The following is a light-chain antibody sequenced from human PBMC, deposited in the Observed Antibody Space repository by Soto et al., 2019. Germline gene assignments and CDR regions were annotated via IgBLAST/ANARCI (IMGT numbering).Light chain of an antibody. CDR2: KAS. CDR3: QQYNSYLSGWT. V-gene: IGKV1-5*03. CDR1: QSVNRW. Sequence: DIQMTQSPSTLSASVGDRVTIACRASQSVNRWLAWYQQKPGKAAKLLIYKASTLEGGVPLRFSGSGSGTEFTLTISGLQPDDFESYYCQQYNSYLSGWTFGQGTKVEIK. J-gene: IGKJ1*01.